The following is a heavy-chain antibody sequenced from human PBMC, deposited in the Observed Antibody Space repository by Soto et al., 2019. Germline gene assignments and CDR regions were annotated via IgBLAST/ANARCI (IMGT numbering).Heavy chain of an antibody. V-gene: IGHV4-31*03. Sequence: SETLSLTCSVSRAFINSGGFYYSWIRQPPGKGLEWLGYIFHSGSTLYNPSLRGRLTLSADTSRNQLSLHLTSVTAADTAVYYCVRGGIAGHWFDPWGQGILVTSPQ. CDR2: IFHSGST. CDR1: RAFINSGGFY. CDR3: VRGGIAGHWFDP. J-gene: IGHJ5*02. D-gene: IGHD2-15*01.